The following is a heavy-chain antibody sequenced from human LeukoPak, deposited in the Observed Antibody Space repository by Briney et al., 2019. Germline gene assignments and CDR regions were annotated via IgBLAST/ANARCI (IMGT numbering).Heavy chain of an antibody. D-gene: IGHD3-9*01. CDR2: INPNSGGT. J-gene: IGHJ3*02. V-gene: IGHV1-2*02. Sequence: ASVKVSCKASGYTFTGHYMHWVRQAPGQGLEWMGWINPNSGGTNYAQKFQGRVTMTRDTSISTAYMELSRLRSDDTAVYYCARDRRNVLRYFDWHPPDAFDIWGQGTMVTVSS. CDR1: GYTFTGHY. CDR3: ARDRRNVLRYFDWHPPDAFDI.